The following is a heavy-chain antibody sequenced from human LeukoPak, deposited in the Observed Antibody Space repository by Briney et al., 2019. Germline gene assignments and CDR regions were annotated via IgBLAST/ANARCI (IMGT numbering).Heavy chain of an antibody. CDR3: ARAFAAAGYFDY. CDR1: GYTFTNYD. D-gene: IGHD6-13*01. Sequence: EASVKVSCKASGYTFTNYDISWVRQAPGQGLEWMGWISAYNGNTNYAQKLQGRVTMTTDTSTSTAYMELRSLRSDDTAVYYCARAFAAAGYFDYWGQGTLVTVSS. J-gene: IGHJ4*02. V-gene: IGHV1-18*01. CDR2: ISAYNGNT.